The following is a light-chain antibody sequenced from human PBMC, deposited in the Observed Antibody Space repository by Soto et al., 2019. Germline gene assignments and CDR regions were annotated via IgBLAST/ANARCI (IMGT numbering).Light chain of an antibody. CDR1: QSVSSK. V-gene: IGKV3-15*01. J-gene: IGKJ5*01. CDR2: GAS. CDR3: QQYNNWPPIT. Sequence: ELVMTQSPVTLSLSPGDRATLSCRASQSVSSKLAWYQQKPRQAPRLLMYGASTRATGAPATFSGSGSGTEFTPTISSLQSEDFAVYYCQQYNNWPPITFGQGTRLDIK.